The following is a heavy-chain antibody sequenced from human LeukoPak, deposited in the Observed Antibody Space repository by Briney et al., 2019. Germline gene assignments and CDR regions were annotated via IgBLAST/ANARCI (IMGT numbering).Heavy chain of an antibody. D-gene: IGHD3-16*02. CDR3: ARVFIEGYVWGSYPKYYFDY. J-gene: IGHJ4*02. V-gene: IGHV1-2*02. Sequence: ASVKVSCKASGYTFTGYYMHWVRQAPGQGLEWMGSINPHSGGTNYAQKFQGRVTMTRDTSISTPYMELSRLRSDDTAVYYYARVFIEGYVWGSYPKYYFDYWGQGTLVTVSS. CDR2: INPHSGGT. CDR1: GYTFTGYY.